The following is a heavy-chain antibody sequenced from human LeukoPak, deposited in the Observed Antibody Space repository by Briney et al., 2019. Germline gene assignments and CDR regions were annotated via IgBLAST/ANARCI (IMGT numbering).Heavy chain of an antibody. CDR1: GYTFTGCY. D-gene: IGHD4-23*01. V-gene: IGHV1-2*02. CDR2: INPNSGGT. Sequence: ASVKVSCKASGYTFTGCYMHWVRQAPGQGLEWMGWINPNSGGTNYAQKFQGRVTMTRDTSISTAYMELSRLRSDDTAVYYCARDRGDGGNENFIDYWGQGTLVTVSS. J-gene: IGHJ4*02. CDR3: ARDRGDGGNENFIDY.